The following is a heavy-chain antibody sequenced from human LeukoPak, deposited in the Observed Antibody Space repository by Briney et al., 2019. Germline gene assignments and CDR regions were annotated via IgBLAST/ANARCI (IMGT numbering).Heavy chain of an antibody. Sequence: GGSLRLSCAASGLTFSSYNMNWVRQAPGKGLEWISYISRSSDIIYYGDSVKGRFTISRDNAKNSLYLQMNSLRAEDTAVYYCARDTPTGSGYYFPSVVDYWGQGTLVTVSS. J-gene: IGHJ4*02. CDR1: GLTFSSYN. V-gene: IGHV3-48*01. CDR3: ARDTPTGSGYYFPSVVDY. CDR2: ISRSSDII. D-gene: IGHD3-22*01.